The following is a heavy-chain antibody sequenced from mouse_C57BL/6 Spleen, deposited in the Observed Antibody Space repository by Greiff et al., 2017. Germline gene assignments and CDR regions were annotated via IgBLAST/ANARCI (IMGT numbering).Heavy chain of an antibody. J-gene: IGHJ3*01. CDR3: ARFYGTGFAY. Sequence: VQLQQPGAELVRPGSSVKLSCKASGYTFTSYWMHWVKQRPIQGLEWIGNIDPSDSATHYNQKFKDKATLTVDKSSSTAYMQLSSLTSEDAAVYYCARFYGTGFAYWGQGTLVTVAA. D-gene: IGHD1-1*01. V-gene: IGHV1-52*01. CDR1: GYTFTSYW. CDR2: IDPSDSAT.